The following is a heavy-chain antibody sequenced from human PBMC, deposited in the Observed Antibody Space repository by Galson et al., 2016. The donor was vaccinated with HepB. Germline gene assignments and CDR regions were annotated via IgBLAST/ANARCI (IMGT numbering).Heavy chain of an antibody. CDR3: ARPNYDFWSNYRGACDI. J-gene: IGHJ3*02. D-gene: IGHD3-3*01. Sequence: SVKVSCKASGYTFNIYGINWVRQAPGQGLEWMGRISPYNGNTKYAQKFQGRVTMTTDTSTSTAYMELRSLRSDETAVYYCARPNYDFWSNYRGACDIWGQGTMVTVSS. CDR2: ISPYNGNT. CDR1: GYTFNIYG. V-gene: IGHV1-18*01.